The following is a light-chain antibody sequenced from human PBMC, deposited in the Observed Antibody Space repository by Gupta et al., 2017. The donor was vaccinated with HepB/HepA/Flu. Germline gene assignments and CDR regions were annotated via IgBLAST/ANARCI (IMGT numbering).Light chain of an antibody. CDR2: RDT. V-gene: IGLV3-9*01. CDR1: NIGNKN. Sequence: SYELTQPLSVSVALGQTARITCGGNNIGNKNVHWYHQKPGQAPVLVIYRDTNRPSRIPERFSGSTSGNTATLTITRAQAGDEADYYCQVWDSNTEIFGTGTKLTVL. J-gene: IGLJ1*01. CDR3: QVWDSNTEI.